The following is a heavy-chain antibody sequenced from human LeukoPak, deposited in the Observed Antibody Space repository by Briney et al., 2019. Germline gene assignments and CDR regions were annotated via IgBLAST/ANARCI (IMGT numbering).Heavy chain of an antibody. CDR2: ITAYNGDT. CDR1: GYTFTSYG. Sequence: ASVKVSCKASGYTFTSYGITWVRQAPGQGLEWMGWITAYNGDTNYAQKLQGRVTMTTDTSTSTAYMELRSLRSDDTAVYYCARDLAHYYDSSGQGFDYWGQGTLVTVSS. D-gene: IGHD3-22*01. J-gene: IGHJ4*02. V-gene: IGHV1-18*01. CDR3: ARDLAHYYDSSGQGFDY.